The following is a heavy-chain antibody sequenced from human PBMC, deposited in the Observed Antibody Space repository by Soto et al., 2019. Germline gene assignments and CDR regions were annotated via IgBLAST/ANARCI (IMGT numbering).Heavy chain of an antibody. CDR3: ARAHGPSLGSCLDL. D-gene: IGHD2-2*01. V-gene: IGHV3-33*01. Sequence: QVQLVESGGGVVQPGRSLRHSCAASGFTFSAYGMHWVRQAPGEGLEWVAVIWYDGGSEYYADSVEGRFTISRDNAKNTVYLHMDTLRGDDTAVYYCARAHGPSLGSCLDLWGQGTLVTVSS. CDR1: GFTFSAYG. CDR2: IWYDGGSE. J-gene: IGHJ5*02.